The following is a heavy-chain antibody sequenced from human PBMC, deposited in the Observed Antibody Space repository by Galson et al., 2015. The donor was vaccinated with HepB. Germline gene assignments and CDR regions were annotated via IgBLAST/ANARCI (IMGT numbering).Heavy chain of an antibody. D-gene: IGHD3-22*01. CDR3: ATPYLDSSGYALVPFDY. V-gene: IGHV3-23*01. J-gene: IGHJ4*02. CDR2: ISGNGAST. Sequence: SLRLSCAASGLTFTNHAVNWVRQAPGKGLEWVSAISGNGASTYYADSVKGRFTIFRDNSKNTVYLQMSSLRAEDMAVYYCATPYLDSSGYALVPFDYWGQGSLVTVSS. CDR1: GLTFTNHA.